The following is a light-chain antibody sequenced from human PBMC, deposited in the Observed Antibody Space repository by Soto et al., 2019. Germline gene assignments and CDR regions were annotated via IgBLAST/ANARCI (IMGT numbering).Light chain of an antibody. Sequence: EIVLTQSPGTLSLSPGERATLSCRASQSVINSYLAWYQQKPGQAPRLLIYGASSRATGIPDKCTGSGSGTDSTLTISRLEPEDFAVYYCQQYGSSGTCGQGTKVDIK. CDR2: GAS. CDR1: QSVINSY. V-gene: IGKV3-20*01. CDR3: QQYGSSGT. J-gene: IGKJ1*01.